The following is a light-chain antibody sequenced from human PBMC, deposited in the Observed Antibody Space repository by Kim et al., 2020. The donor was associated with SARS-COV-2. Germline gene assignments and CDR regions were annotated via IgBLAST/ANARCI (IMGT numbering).Light chain of an antibody. J-gene: IGLJ1*01. CDR3: NSWDSSGNHLYV. CDR1: SLRSYY. Sequence: SSELTQDPAVSVALGQTVRITCQGDSLRSYYASWYQQKPGQAPVRVIYGKNNRPSGIPDRFSGSSSGNTASLTITGAQAEDEAEYYCNSWDSSGNHLYVFGTGTKVTVL. CDR2: GKN. V-gene: IGLV3-19*02.